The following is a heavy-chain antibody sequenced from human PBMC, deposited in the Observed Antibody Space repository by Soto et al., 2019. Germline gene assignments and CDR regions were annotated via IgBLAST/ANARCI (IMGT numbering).Heavy chain of an antibody. CDR1: GSTFTHYG. CDR2: INTYSDRT. J-gene: IGHJ4*02. D-gene: IGHD2-8*02. V-gene: IGHV1-18*04. CDR3: ARNCTGRGYFDY. Sequence: ASVKVSCKASGSTFTHYGISWVRQAPGQGLEWLGWINTYSDRTNYAQEFQGRVTMTKEKSISTVYMELRSLRSGDTALYYCARNCTGRGYFDYCGQGSLVTVSS.